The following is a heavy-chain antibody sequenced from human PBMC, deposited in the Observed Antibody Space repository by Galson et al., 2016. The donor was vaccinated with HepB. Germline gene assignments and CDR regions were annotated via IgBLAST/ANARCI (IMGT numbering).Heavy chain of an antibody. CDR3: VKLIHSSGDPEWFSYYYKDV. Sequence: SLRLSCAASGFIFSSYWMHWVRQVPGKGLVWVSRINSDGSSTSYADSVKGRFTISRDNAKNTLYLQMNSLRAEDTAVYYCVKLIHSSGDPEWFSYYYKDVWGKGTTVIVSS. D-gene: IGHD3-3*01. J-gene: IGHJ6*03. CDR2: INSDGSST. V-gene: IGHV3-74*01. CDR1: GFIFSSYW.